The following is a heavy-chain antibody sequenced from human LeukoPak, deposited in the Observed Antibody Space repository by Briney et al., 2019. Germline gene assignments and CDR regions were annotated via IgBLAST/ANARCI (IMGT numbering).Heavy chain of an antibody. Sequence: SETLSLTCTVSGGSISSYYWSWIRQPPGKGLEWIGYIYYSGSTNYNPSLKSRVTISVDTSKNQFSLKLSSVTAADTAVYYCAREGGFSSGYLNIWFDPWGQGTLVTVSS. CDR1: GGSISSYY. J-gene: IGHJ5*02. CDR3: AREGGFSSGYLNIWFDP. CDR2: IYYSGST. D-gene: IGHD3-22*01. V-gene: IGHV4-59*01.